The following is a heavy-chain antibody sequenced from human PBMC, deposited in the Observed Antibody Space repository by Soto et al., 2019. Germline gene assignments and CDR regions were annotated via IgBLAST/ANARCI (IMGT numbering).Heavy chain of an antibody. J-gene: IGHJ4*02. CDR1: GGSISSYY. Sequence: QVELQESGPGLVKPSETLSLTCTVSGGSISSYYWSWIRQPPGKGLEWIGYIYYSGSTNYNPSLKSRLTISVDTSNNQFSLNLSSVTAAATAVYYCARLVCCTSCYTFDYWGQGTLVTVSS. V-gene: IGHV4-59*01. D-gene: IGHD2-2*02. CDR3: ARLVCCTSCYTFDY. CDR2: IYYSGST.